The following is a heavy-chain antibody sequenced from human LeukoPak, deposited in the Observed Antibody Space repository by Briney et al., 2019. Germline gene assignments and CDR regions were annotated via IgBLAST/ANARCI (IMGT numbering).Heavy chain of an antibody. CDR1: GFTFSTSG. J-gene: IGHJ4*02. CDR2: ITSGFVT. V-gene: IGHV3-48*02. Sequence: GGSLRLSCAASGFTFSTSGLGWVRQAPGKGLEWVSYITSGFVTHYIDSVKGRFTISRDNDKNSLYLQMNNLREEDTAVYYCARGYCSSTSCHVARHFEYWGQGALVTVSS. D-gene: IGHD2-2*01. CDR3: ARGYCSSTSCHVARHFEY.